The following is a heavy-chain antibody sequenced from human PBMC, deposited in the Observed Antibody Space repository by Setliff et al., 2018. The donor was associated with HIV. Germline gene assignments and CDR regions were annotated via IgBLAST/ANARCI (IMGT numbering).Heavy chain of an antibody. CDR3: ARSIVGAAISAFDI. CDR2: IYYSGST. D-gene: IGHD1-26*01. V-gene: IGHV4-39*06. J-gene: IGHJ3*02. Sequence: PSETLSLTCTVSGGSISSSSYYWGWIRQPPGKGLEWIGSIYYSGSTNYNPSLKSRVTISIDTSENQFALNLRSVTAADTAVYFCARSIVGAAISAFDIWGQGTMVTVSS. CDR1: GGSISSSSYY.